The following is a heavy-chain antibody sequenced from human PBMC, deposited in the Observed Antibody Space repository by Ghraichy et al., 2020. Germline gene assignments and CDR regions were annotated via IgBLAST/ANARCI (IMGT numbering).Heavy chain of an antibody. CDR2: INPNSGST. CDR3: AREIASRNDY. D-gene: IGHD2-21*01. V-gene: IGHV1-8*01. J-gene: IGHJ4*02. CDR1: GYSFISYD. Sequence: ASVKVSCNASGYSFISYDINWVRQAPGQGLEWMGWINPNSGSTAYVQKFQGRVTMTRDTSISIVYMELSSLTSEDTAIYYCAREIASRNDYWGQGTLLTVSS.